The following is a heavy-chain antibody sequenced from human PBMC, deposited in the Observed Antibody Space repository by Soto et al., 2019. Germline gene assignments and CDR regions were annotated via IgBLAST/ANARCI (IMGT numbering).Heavy chain of an antibody. D-gene: IGHD6-13*01. CDR1: GFTCSNYW. V-gene: IGHV3-7*01. J-gene: IGHJ4*02. CDR2: INQDGSKK. CDR3: ARAIAAAGSY. Sequence: EVQLVESGGGLVQPGGSQRLSCTASGFTCSNYWMTWVRQAPGKGLEWVANINQDGSKKYYVDSVKGRFSISRDNAREVVYLQMNSLRAEDSAVYYCARAIAAAGSYWGQGTLVTVSS.